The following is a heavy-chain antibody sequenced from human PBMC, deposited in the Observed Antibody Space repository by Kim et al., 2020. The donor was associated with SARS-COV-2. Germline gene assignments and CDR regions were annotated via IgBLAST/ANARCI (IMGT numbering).Heavy chain of an antibody. J-gene: IGHJ6*02. D-gene: IGHD3-10*01. CDR3: ASSNRGGYYYYGMDG. V-gene: IGHV3-23*01. Sequence: DSVKGRFTISRDNSKNTLYLQMNSLRAEDKAVYYCASSNRGGYYYYGMDGWGQGTTVTVSS.